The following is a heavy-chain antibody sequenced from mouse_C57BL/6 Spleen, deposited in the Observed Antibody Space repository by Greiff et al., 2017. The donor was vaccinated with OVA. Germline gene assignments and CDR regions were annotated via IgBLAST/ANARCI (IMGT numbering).Heavy chain of an antibody. CDR2: IYPGSGNT. J-gene: IGHJ2*01. CDR3: DTLDY. V-gene: IGHV1-76*01. Sequence: QVQLQQSGAELVRPGASVKLSCKASGYTFTDYYINWVKQRPGQGLEWIARIYPGSGNTYYNEKFKGKATLTAEKSSSPAYMQLSSLTAEDSAVYFCDTLDYWGQGTTLTVSS. CDR1: GYTFTDYY.